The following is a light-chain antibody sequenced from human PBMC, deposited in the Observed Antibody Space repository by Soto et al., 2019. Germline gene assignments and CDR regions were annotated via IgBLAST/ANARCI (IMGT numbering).Light chain of an antibody. J-gene: IGLJ1*01. CDR1: SSDVGGYNY. CDR3: TSYTSNNTPV. V-gene: IGLV2-14*01. CDR2: EVS. Sequence: QSALTPPASVSGSPGQAITISCTGTSSDVGGYNYVSWYQQHPGKAPKLMIYEVSNRPSGVSDRFSGSKSANTASLTISGLQAEDEADYYCTSYTSNNTPVFGTGTQLTVL.